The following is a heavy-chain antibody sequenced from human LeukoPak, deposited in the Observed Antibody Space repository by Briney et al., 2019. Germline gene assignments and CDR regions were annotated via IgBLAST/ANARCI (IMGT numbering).Heavy chain of an antibody. V-gene: IGHV3-23*01. CDR3: TKELHVAVAVADYYYFYMDV. D-gene: IGHD6-19*01. CDR2: INGGGNTT. Sequence: GGSLRLSCAASGFAFSSFAMGWVRQSPGKGLEWLSTINGGGNTTFYTDSVKGRFTISRDNSKNTLYLHMDGLRRDDTAIYYCTKELHVAVAVADYYYFYMDVWGRGTAVSVSS. CDR1: GFAFSSFA. J-gene: IGHJ6*03.